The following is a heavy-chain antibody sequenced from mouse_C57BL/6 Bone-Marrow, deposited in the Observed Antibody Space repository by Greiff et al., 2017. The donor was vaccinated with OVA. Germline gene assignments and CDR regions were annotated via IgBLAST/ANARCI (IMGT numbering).Heavy chain of an antibody. Sequence: VQLKESGEGLVKPGGSLKLSCAASGFTFSSYAMSWVRQTPEKRLEWVAYISSGGADIYYADTVKGRFTISRDNARNTQYLQMSSLKSEDTAMYYCTRLLDAMDYWGQGNSVTVTS. J-gene: IGHJ4*01. V-gene: IGHV5-9-1*02. CDR3: TRLLDAMDY. CDR2: ISSGGADI. D-gene: IGHD2-1*01. CDR1: GFTFSSYA.